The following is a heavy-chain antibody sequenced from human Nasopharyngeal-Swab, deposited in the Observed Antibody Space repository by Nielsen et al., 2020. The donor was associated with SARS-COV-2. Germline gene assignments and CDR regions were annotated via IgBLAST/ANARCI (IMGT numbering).Heavy chain of an antibody. CDR3: ATDLSNTGDALDI. V-gene: IGHV1-2*06. D-gene: IGHD1/OR15-1a*01. Sequence: ASVKVSCKASGYTFTGNFMHLVRQAPGQGLEWIGRINPNSGGTKFAQKFQGRVTLTRDTSISTAYMELSRLRSDDTAVYYCATDLSNTGDALDIWGQGTLVTVSS. CDR2: INPNSGGT. CDR1: GYTFTGNF. J-gene: IGHJ3*02.